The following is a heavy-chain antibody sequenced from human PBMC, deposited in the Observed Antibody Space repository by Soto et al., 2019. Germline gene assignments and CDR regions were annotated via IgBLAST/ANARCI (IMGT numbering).Heavy chain of an antibody. D-gene: IGHD2-21*01. CDR3: ARLRIATNNYKWFDP. Sequence: SETLSLTCSVSGAALNSGNYYWSWIRQVPGKGLEWIGHIYVTGAVDYNPSLRDRITISQDTSERQFSLNLRLVTTADTAVYYCARLRIATNNYKWFDPWGQGTLVTVSS. CDR1: GAALNSGNYY. V-gene: IGHV4-31*03. CDR2: IYVTGAV. J-gene: IGHJ5*02.